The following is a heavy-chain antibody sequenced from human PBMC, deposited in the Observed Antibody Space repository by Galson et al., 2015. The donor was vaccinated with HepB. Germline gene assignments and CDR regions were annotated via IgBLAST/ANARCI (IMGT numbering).Heavy chain of an antibody. Sequence: QSGAEVKKPGESLKISCKGSGYSFTNYWIGWVRQMPGKGLEWMGNIYPGDSDTRFSPSSQGQVTISADKAISTAFLQWSSLKASDTAIYYCASQNPGGAFEIWGQGTMVTVSS. CDR2: IYPGDSDT. D-gene: IGHD1-1*01. CDR3: ASQNPGGAFEI. J-gene: IGHJ3*02. CDR1: GYSFTNYW. V-gene: IGHV5-51*03.